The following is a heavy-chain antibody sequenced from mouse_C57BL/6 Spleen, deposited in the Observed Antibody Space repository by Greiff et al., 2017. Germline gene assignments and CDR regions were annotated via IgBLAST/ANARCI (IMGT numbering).Heavy chain of an antibody. Sequence: VQLQQPGAELVMPGASVKLSCKASGYTFTSYWMHWVKQRPGQGLEWIGGIDPSDSSTKYNHKFKGKATLTADKSSSTAYMQLSSLTSEDAAVYYCARYGRFAYWGQGTLVTVSA. CDR2: IDPSDSST. V-gene: IGHV1-69*01. D-gene: IGHD1-1*02. J-gene: IGHJ3*01. CDR3: ARYGRFAY. CDR1: GYTFTSYW.